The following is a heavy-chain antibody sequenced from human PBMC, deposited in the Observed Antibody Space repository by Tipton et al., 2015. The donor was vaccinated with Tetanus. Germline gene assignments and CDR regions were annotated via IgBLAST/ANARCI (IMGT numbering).Heavy chain of an antibody. Sequence: LRLSCAVYGGSFSGYYWTWIRQPPVKGLEWIGEINPSGSTNYNPSLSGRVTTSADTSKNQFSLKMSSVTAADTAVYYCARWGDASGSTNLYAFDIWGQGTMVSVSS. CDR1: GGSFSGYY. D-gene: IGHD3-10*01. CDR2: INPSGST. J-gene: IGHJ3*02. V-gene: IGHV4-34*01. CDR3: ARWGDASGSTNLYAFDI.